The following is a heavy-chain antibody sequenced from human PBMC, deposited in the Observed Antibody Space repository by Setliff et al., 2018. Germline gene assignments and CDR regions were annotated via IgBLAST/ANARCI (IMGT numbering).Heavy chain of an antibody. CDR3: AREGGDGDSSGYYPPLDY. CDR2: LQTYSGHT. V-gene: IGHV1-18*01. J-gene: IGHJ4*02. Sequence: ASVKVSCKTSGYNFITTGISWVRQAPGQGPEWMGWLQTYSGHTNYAQKFRGRATMTTDTSTSTAYMELRSLRSDDTAIYYCAREGGDGDSSGYYPPLDYWGQGTLVTVSS. CDR1: GYNFITTG. D-gene: IGHD3-22*01.